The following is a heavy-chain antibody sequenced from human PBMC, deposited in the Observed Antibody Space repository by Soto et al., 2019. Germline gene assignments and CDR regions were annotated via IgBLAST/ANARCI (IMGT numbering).Heavy chain of an antibody. D-gene: IGHD2-2*01. J-gene: IGHJ3*02. Sequence: SETLSLTCTVSGGSISSYYWSWIRQPPGKGLEWIGYIYYSGSTNYNPSLKSRVTISVDTSKNQFSLKLSSVTAADTAVYYCARGRGGWFINQLLNAFDIWGQGTMXTVSS. CDR2: IYYSGST. CDR3: ARGRGGWFINQLLNAFDI. V-gene: IGHV4-59*01. CDR1: GGSISSYY.